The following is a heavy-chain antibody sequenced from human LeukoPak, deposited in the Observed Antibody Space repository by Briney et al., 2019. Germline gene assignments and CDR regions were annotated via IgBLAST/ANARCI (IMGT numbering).Heavy chain of an antibody. D-gene: IGHD3-3*01. Sequence: SETLSLACTVSGGSISSYYWSWIRQPAGKGLEWIGRIYTSGSTNYNPSLKSRVTMSVDTSKNQFSLKLSSVTAADTAVYYCARGRRNYDFWSGFAPFDYWGQGTLVTVSS. V-gene: IGHV4-4*07. CDR2: IYTSGST. CDR1: GGSISSYY. CDR3: ARGRRNYDFWSGFAPFDY. J-gene: IGHJ4*02.